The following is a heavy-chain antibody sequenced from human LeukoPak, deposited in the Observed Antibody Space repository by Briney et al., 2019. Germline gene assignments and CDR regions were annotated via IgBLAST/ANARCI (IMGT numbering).Heavy chain of an antibody. J-gene: IGHJ4*02. CDR1: GGSFSGYY. Sequence: SETLSLTCAVYGGSFSGYYWSWIRQPPGKGLEWIGEINHSGSTNYNPSLKSRVTMSVDTSKNQFSLKLSSVTAADTAVYYCARGYSGSYQRLDYWGQGTLVTVSS. V-gene: IGHV4-34*01. CDR2: INHSGST. CDR3: ARGYSGSYQRLDY. D-gene: IGHD1-26*01.